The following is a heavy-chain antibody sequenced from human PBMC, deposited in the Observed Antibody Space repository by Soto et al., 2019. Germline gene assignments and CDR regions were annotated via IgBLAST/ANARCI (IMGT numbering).Heavy chain of an antibody. CDR1: GFTFSSYW. D-gene: IGHD1-7*01. Sequence: EVQLVESGGGLVQPGGSLRLSCAASGFTFSSYWMHWVRQAPGKGLVWVSRVSGDGSTTDYADSVKGRFTISRDNAKNTLFLRMHSLGAEYTAVYYCASRDVNYDGCGQGTLVTVSS. CDR3: ASRDVNYDG. J-gene: IGHJ4*02. V-gene: IGHV3-74*01. CDR2: VSGDGSTT.